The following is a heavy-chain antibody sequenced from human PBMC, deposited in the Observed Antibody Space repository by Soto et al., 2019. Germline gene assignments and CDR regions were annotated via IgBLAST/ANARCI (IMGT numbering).Heavy chain of an antibody. CDR3: ARDRDYVWGSYGMDV. J-gene: IGHJ6*02. CDR1: GGSISRGGYY. V-gene: IGHV4-31*02. CDR2: IYYSGST. Sequence: PHTLSLTRTVPGGSISRGGYYWSWIRQHPGKGLEWIGYIYYSGSTYYNPSLKSRVTISVDTSKNQFSLKLSAVTAADTAVYYCARDRDYVWGSYGMDVWGQGTTVTVSS. D-gene: IGHD3-16*01.